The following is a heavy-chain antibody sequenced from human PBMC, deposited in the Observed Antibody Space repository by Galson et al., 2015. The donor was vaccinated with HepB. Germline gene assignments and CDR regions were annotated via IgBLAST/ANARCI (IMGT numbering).Heavy chain of an antibody. J-gene: IGHJ6*03. CDR1: GFTFNNYK. D-gene: IGHD3-16*02. CDR2: IDSDERGT. CDR3: GIVPGPMDV. V-gene: IGHV3-74*03. Sequence: SLRLSCAATSGFTFNNYKIHWVRHVPGKGLVWVAYIDSDERGTKYADSVKGRFTISRDNARNTVFLQMNSLSAEDTAVYFCGIVPGPMDVWGKGTTVTVSS.